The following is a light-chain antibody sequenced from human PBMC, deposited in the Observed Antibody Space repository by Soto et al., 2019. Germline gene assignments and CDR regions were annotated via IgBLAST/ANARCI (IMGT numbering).Light chain of an antibody. J-gene: IGLJ2*01. V-gene: IGLV1-44*01. CDR1: SSNIGSNT. CDR2: SNN. CDR3: AAWDDSLNGLV. Sequence: QSVLTQPPSASGTPGQRVTISCSGSSSNIGSNTVNWYQQLPGTAPKLLIYSNNKRPSGVPDRFSGSKSGTSASLAISGLQSEDEDDYYCAAWDDSLNGLVFGGGTKLTVL.